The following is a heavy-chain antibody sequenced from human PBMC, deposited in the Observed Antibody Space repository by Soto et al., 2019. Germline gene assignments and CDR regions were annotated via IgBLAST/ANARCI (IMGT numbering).Heavy chain of an antibody. CDR3: AKSGHFDWLLPFDY. D-gene: IGHD3-9*01. CDR1: GFTFSSYG. Sequence: PGGSLRLSCAASGFTFSSYGMHWVRQAPGKGLEWVAVISYDGSNKYYADSVKGRFTISRDNSKNTLYLQMNSLRAEDTAVYYCAKSGHFDWLLPFDYWGQGTLVTVSS. CDR2: ISYDGSNK. V-gene: IGHV3-30*18. J-gene: IGHJ4*02.